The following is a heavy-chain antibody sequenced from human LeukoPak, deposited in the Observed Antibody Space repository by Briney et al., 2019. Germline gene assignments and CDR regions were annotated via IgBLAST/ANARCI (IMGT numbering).Heavy chain of an antibody. D-gene: IGHD5-18*01. V-gene: IGHV4-30-2*01. Sequence: PSETLSLTCAVSGGSISSGGYSWSWIRQPPGKGLEWIGYIYHSGSTYYNPSLKSRVTISVDRSKNQFSLKLSSVTAADTAVYYCAWVDTAYYFDYWGQGTLVTVSS. J-gene: IGHJ4*02. CDR1: GGSISSGGYS. CDR2: IYHSGST. CDR3: AWVDTAYYFDY.